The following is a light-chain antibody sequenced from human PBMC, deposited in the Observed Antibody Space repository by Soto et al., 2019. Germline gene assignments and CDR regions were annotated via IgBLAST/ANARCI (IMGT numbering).Light chain of an antibody. CDR2: EGD. CDR3: CSYAGNVL. J-gene: IGLJ2*01. Sequence: QSALTQPASVSGSPGQSITISCTKTSTDVGSYDLVSWYQQHPGKAPKLLIYEGDKRPSGVSSRFSGSKTGNAASLTISGLQADDEDDYSCCSYAGNVLFGGGTKLTVL. V-gene: IGLV2-23*01. CDR1: STDVGSYDL.